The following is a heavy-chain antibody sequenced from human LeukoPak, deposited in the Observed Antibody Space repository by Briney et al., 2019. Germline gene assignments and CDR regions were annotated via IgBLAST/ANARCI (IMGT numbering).Heavy chain of an antibody. D-gene: IGHD5-18*01. CDR3: ARDSYGLDY. CDR1: GFTFSSFG. Sequence: GGSLRLSCAASGFTFSSFGMHWCRQAPGKGLEWVSVIYRDGSSYYAESVKGRFTISRDNSKNTLYIQMNSLRAEDTAVYYCARDSYGLDYWGQGTLVTVSS. V-gene: IGHV3-66*01. J-gene: IGHJ4*02. CDR2: IYRDGSS.